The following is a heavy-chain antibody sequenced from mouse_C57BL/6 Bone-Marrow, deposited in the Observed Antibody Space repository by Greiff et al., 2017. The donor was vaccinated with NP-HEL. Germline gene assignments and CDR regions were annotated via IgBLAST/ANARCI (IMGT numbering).Heavy chain of an antibody. CDR2: ISYDGSN. D-gene: IGHD2-4*01. Sequence: EVKLQESGPGLVKPSQSLSLTCSVTGYSITSGYYWNWIRQFPGNKLEWMGYISYDGSNNYNPSLKNRISITRDTSKNQFFLKLNSVTTEDTATYYCAIYDYDGEGWWNYYAMDYWGQGTSVTVSS. J-gene: IGHJ4*01. V-gene: IGHV3-6*01. CDR3: AIYDYDGEGWWNYYAMDY. CDR1: GYSITSGYY.